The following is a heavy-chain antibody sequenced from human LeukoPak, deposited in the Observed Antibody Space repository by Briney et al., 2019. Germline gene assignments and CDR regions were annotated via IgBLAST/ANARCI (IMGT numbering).Heavy chain of an antibody. CDR3: AREVVIRLLDP. J-gene: IGHJ5*02. CDR2: INHSGST. D-gene: IGHD3-22*01. V-gene: IGHV4-34*01. CDR1: GGSFSGYY. Sequence: PSENLSLTCAVYGGSFSGYYWSWIRQPPGKGLEWIGEINHSGSTNYNPSLKSRVTISVDTSKNQFSLKLSSVTAADTAVYYCAREVVIRLLDPWGQGTLVTVSS.